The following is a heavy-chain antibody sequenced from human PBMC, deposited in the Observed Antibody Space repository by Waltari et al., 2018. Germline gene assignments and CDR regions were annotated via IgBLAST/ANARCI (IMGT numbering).Heavy chain of an antibody. Sequence: QVQLVQSGAEVKKPGSSVKVSCKASGGTFSSYAISWVRQAPGQGLEWMGRIIPIFGTANYAQKCQGRGTITADKSTSTAYMELSSLRSEDTAVYYCARVLGYCSGGSCYERAFDIWGQGTMVTVSS. CDR3: ARVLGYCSGGSCYERAFDI. CDR2: IIPIFGTA. D-gene: IGHD2-15*01. CDR1: GGTFSSYA. V-gene: IGHV1-69*08. J-gene: IGHJ3*02.